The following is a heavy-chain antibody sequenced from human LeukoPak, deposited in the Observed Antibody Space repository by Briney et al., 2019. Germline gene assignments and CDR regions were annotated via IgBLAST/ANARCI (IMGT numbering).Heavy chain of an antibody. CDR2: IIAYNGNT. V-gene: IGHV1-18*04. J-gene: IGHJ4*02. Sequence: GGSLQISCEGSGYSFTSYWIGWVRQAPGQGLEWMGWIIAYNGNTNYAQKLQGRVTMTTDTSTSTAYMELRSLRSDDTAVYYCAREDSSGYYYFDYWGQGTLVTVSS. CDR1: GYSFTSYW. CDR3: AREDSSGYYYFDY. D-gene: IGHD3-22*01.